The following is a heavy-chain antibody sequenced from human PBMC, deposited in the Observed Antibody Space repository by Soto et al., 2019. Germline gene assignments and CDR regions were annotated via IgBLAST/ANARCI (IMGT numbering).Heavy chain of an antibody. J-gene: IGHJ4*02. V-gene: IGHV2-5*01. D-gene: IGHD6-19*01. CDR3: AHGSGWLSDY. CDR2: IYWNDDK. CDR1: GFSLSTSAVG. Sequence: QITLKESGPMLLKPTQTLTLTCTFSGFSLSTSAVGVNWIRQPPGKALEWLALIYWNDDKHYTPSLSGRLTITKDTSKNQVDLTMTNMNPVDSATYYCAHGSGWLSDYWGQGLLVTVSS.